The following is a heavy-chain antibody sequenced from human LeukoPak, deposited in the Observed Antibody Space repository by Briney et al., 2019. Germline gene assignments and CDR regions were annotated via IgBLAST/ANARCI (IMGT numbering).Heavy chain of an antibody. V-gene: IGHV4-4*07. D-gene: IGHD2-21*02. Sequence: SETLSLTCTVSGGSFSTYYWSWIRQPAGKGLEWIGRIYTSGSTKYNPSLKSRVTISVDTSKNQFSLKLSSVTAADTAVYYCARIYCGGDCRGYYYHYYMDVWGKGTTVTISS. CDR2: IYTSGST. J-gene: IGHJ6*03. CDR3: ARIYCGGDCRGYYYHYYMDV. CDR1: GGSFSTYY.